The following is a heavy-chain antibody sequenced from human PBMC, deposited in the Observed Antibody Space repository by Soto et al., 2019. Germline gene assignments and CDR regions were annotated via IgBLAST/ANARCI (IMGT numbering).Heavy chain of an antibody. CDR2: IYYSGST. J-gene: IGHJ2*01. CDR1: GGSISSGGYY. D-gene: IGHD2-8*01. CDR3: ARLVRGAGYCTNGVCYTSRSGHWYFDL. V-gene: IGHV4-31*03. Sequence: QVQLQESGPGLVKPSQTLSLTCTVSGGSISSGGYYWSWIRQHPGKGLEWIGYIYYSGSTYYNPSRRSRVTISVDTSKNQYSLKLSSVTAADTSVYYCARLVRGAGYCTNGVCYTSRSGHWYFDLWGRGTLVTVSS.